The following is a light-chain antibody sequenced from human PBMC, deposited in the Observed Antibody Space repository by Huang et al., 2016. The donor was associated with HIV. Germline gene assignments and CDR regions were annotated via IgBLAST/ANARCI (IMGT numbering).Light chain of an antibody. CDR1: LHIYSY. J-gene: IGKJ3*01. Sequence: DIQMTQSPSSLSASIGDRGTITFRASLHIYSYLNWYQHRPGKAPKLLIYDAANLEVGVPSRFSGSGSGRNFTLIISSLQPEDFATYYCQQYDSLPRTFGPGTKV. CDR3: QQYDSLPRT. V-gene: IGKV1-33*01. CDR2: DAA.